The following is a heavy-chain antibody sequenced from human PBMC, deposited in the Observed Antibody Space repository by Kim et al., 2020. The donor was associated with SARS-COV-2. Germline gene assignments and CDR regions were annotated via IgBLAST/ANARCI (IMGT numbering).Heavy chain of an antibody. V-gene: IGHV3-23*01. Sequence: GGSLRLSCGASGFTFETYAMTWVRQVAGKGLQWVSSIVGSGGSTFYADSVEGRFTISRDNFNKKMYLEMSSLRADDTATYYCAKAIYCGADCYSYGLDVWRQGTRVPVS. D-gene: IGHD2-21*02. J-gene: IGHJ6*01. CDR3: AKAIYCGADCYSYGLDV. CDR1: GFTFETYA. CDR2: IVGSGGST.